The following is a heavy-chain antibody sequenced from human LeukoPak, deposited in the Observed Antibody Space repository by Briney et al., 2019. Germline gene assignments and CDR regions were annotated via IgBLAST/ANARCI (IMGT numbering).Heavy chain of an antibody. V-gene: IGHV4-61*01. CDR1: GGSVSSGSYY. CDR3: ARSLGYCSGGSCDFDY. D-gene: IGHD2-15*01. Sequence: KTSETLSLTCTVSGGSVSSGSYYWSWIRQPPGKGLEWIGYIYYSGSTNYNPSLKSRVTISVDTSKNQFSLKLSSVTAADTAVYYCARSLGYCSGGSCDFDYWGQGTLVTVSS. J-gene: IGHJ4*02. CDR2: IYYSGST.